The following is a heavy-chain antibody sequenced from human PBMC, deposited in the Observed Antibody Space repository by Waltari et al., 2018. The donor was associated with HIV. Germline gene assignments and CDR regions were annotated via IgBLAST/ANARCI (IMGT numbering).Heavy chain of an antibody. CDR2: ISGRGSTT. Sequence: EVQLLESGGGLAQPGGPGAVSWPASGFLFGTYNIHWIRHSPGKGLEWISLISGRGSTTYYTDSVKGRFIISRDNSRNILFLQMNNLRVEDTAVYYCAKDGGSYSGWYDPWGQGTLVTVSS. J-gene: IGHJ5*02. CDR1: GFLFGTYN. CDR3: AKDGGSYSGWYDP. D-gene: IGHD1-26*01. V-gene: IGHV3-23*01.